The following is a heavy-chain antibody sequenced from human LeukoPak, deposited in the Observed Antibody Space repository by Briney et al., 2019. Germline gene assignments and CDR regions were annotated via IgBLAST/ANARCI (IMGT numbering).Heavy chain of an antibody. CDR1: GYTFTSYG. CDR2: ISAYNGNT. V-gene: IGHV1-18*01. J-gene: IGHJ4*02. CDR3: ARDEDFRSYYYGSGSYYNVHEPFDY. D-gene: IGHD3-10*01. Sequence: ASVKVSCKASGYTFTSYGISWVRQAPGQGLEWMGWISAYNGNTNYAQKLQGRVTMTTDTSTSTAYMELRSLRADDTAVYYCARDEDFRSYYYGSGSYYNVHEPFDYWGQGTLVTVSS.